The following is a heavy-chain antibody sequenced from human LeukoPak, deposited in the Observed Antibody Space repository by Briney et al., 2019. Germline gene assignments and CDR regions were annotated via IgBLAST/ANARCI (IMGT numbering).Heavy chain of an antibody. D-gene: IGHD6-19*01. CDR2: ISAYNSNT. CDR1: GYTFTSYG. Sequence: ASVKVSCKASGYTFTSYGISWVRQAPGQGLEWMGWISAYNSNTNYAQKLQGRVTMTTDTSTSTAYMELRSLRSDDTAVYYCARGSPKRAVAGTFDYWGQGTLVTVSS. CDR3: ARGSPKRAVAGTFDY. V-gene: IGHV1-18*01. J-gene: IGHJ4*02.